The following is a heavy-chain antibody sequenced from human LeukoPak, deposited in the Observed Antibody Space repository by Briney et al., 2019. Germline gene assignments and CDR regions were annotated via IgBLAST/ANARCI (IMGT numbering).Heavy chain of an antibody. D-gene: IGHD1-14*01. CDR2: ISSSGSTI. CDR3: ASNPYYYYYMDV. Sequence: PGGSLRVSCAASGFTFSSYEMNWVRQAPGKGLEWVSYISSSGSTIYYADPVKGRFTISRDNAKNSLYLQMNSLRAEDTAVYYCASNPYYYYYMDVWGKGTTVTVSS. CDR1: GFTFSSYE. J-gene: IGHJ6*03. V-gene: IGHV3-48*03.